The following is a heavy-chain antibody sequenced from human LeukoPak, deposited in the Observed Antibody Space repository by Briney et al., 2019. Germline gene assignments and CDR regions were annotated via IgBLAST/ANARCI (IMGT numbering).Heavy chain of an antibody. D-gene: IGHD2-2*01. CDR2: IYTSGST. CDR3: ARHAADIVVVPAAAFDY. V-gene: IGHV4-61*02. CDR1: SDSMSSGSYY. J-gene: IGHJ4*02. Sequence: SETLSLTCTVSSDSMSSGSYYWSWVRQPAGKGLEWIGRIYTSGSTNYNPSLKSRVTISVDTSKNQSSLKLSSVTAADTAVYYCARHAADIVVVPAAAFDYWGQGTLVTVSS.